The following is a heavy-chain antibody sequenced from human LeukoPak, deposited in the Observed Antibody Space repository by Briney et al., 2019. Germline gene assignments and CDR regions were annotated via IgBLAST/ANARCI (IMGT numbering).Heavy chain of an antibody. J-gene: IGHJ6*03. D-gene: IGHD3-10*01. CDR1: GGSISSTNYY. CDR3: ARQNYYGSGRDYYYYMDV. CDR2: IYYSGST. Sequence: PSETLSLTCTVSGGSISSTNYYWGWIRQPPGKGLEWIGSIYYSGSTYYNPSLKSRVTISVDTSKNHFSLKLSSVTAADTAVYYCARQNYYGSGRDYYYYMDVWGKGTTVTISS. V-gene: IGHV4-39*07.